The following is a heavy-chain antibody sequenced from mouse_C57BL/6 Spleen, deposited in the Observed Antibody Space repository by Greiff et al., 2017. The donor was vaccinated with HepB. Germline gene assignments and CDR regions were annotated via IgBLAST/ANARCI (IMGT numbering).Heavy chain of an antibody. Sequence: VQLQQSGAELVRPGASVKLSCTASGFNIKDDYMHWVKQRPEQGLEWIGWIDPENGDTEYASKFQGKATITADTSSNTAYLQLRSLTSEDTAVYYCTTGGSDYWGQGTTLTVSS. V-gene: IGHV14-4*01. D-gene: IGHD1-1*02. CDR1: GFNIKDDY. J-gene: IGHJ2*01. CDR2: IDPENGDT. CDR3: TTGGSDY.